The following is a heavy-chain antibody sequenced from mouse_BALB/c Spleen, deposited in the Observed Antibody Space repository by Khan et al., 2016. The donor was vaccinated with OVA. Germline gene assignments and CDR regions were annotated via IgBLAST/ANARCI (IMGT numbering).Heavy chain of an antibody. V-gene: IGHV1-77*01. J-gene: IGHJ3*01. CDR2: IYPGSGYI. D-gene: IGHD3-2*02. Sequence: QVQLKQSGPELVKPGASVRMSCRASGYTFADFLISWLKQRPGQGLEWIGEIYPGSGYIYYNEKLKGKATLTSDKSSNTVYMQLSSLTSEDSSVYFCARAGYGGFAHWGQGTLVTVSA. CDR1: GYTFADFL. CDR3: ARAGYGGFAH.